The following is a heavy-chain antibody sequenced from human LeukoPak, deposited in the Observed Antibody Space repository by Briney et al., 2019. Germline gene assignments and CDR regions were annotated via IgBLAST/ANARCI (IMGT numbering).Heavy chain of an antibody. CDR2: INAGTGNT. J-gene: IGHJ4*02. V-gene: IGHV1-3*01. CDR3: ARGNVVSAAGDY. Sequence: LGASVKVSCKASGYTFTTYAMHWVRQAPGQRLEWMGWINAGTGNTKYSRKFQGRLTITRDTSASTAYMELSSLRSEDTAVYYCARGNVVSAAGDYWGQGTLVTVSS. CDR1: GYTFTTYA. D-gene: IGHD6-13*01.